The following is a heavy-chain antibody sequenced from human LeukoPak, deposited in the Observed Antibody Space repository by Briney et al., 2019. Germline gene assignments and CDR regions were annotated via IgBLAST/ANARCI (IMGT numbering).Heavy chain of an antibody. Sequence: SETLSLTCTVYGGSFSGYYWSWIRQPPGRGLEWIGEINHSGSTNYNPSLKSRVTISVDTSKNQFSLKLSSVTAADTAVDYCARGGWRLPSVVWGKGTTVTVFS. V-gene: IGHV4-34*01. J-gene: IGHJ6*04. CDR3: ARGGWRLPSVV. D-gene: IGHD2-15*01. CDR2: INHSGST. CDR1: GGSFSGYY.